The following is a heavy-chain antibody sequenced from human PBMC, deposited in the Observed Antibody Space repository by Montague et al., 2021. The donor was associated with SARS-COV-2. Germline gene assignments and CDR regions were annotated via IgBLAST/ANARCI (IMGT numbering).Heavy chain of an antibody. Sequence: SETLSLTCTASSGSLSGYYWNWIRQPPGKGLEWIGFTHYSGTTKXXPSLKSRLNMSLDTSKNQFSLTLNSVTAADTAMYYCARGTAYDHVYYWGQGAPVTVAS. CDR2: THYSGTT. CDR3: ARGTAYDHVYY. J-gene: IGHJ4*02. D-gene: IGHD2-8*02. CDR1: SGSLSGYY. V-gene: IGHV4-59*12.